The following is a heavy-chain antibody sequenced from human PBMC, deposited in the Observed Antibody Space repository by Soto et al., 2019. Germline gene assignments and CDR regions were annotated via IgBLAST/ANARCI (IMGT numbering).Heavy chain of an antibody. V-gene: IGHV4-4*02. CDR3: ARDQTQVSFSLFDI. CDR1: SGSISSSNW. J-gene: IGHJ3*02. CDR2: IYHSGST. Sequence: QVQLQESGPGLVKPSGTLSLTCAVSSGSISSSNWWSWVRQPPGKGLEWIGEIYHSGSTNYNPSLKSRVTKTVDKSKNQNSQKLSSVTAADTAVYYCARDQTQVSFSLFDIWGQGTMVTVSS.